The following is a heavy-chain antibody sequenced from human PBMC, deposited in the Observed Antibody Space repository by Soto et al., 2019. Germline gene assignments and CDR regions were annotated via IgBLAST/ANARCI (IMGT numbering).Heavy chain of an antibody. D-gene: IGHD3-10*01. J-gene: IGHJ6*02. CDR1: GFIFSRYG. V-gene: IGHV3-30*18. CDR2: ISYDGSNK. Sequence: QVQLVESGGGVVQPGRSLRLSCAASGFIFSRYGMHWVRQAPGKGLEWVAVISYDGSNKYYAESVKGRFIISRDKSENTLYLQMNSLRAEDTAEYYCAKDLGSGKPYYYYAMDVWGQGTTVTVSS. CDR3: AKDLGSGKPYYYYAMDV.